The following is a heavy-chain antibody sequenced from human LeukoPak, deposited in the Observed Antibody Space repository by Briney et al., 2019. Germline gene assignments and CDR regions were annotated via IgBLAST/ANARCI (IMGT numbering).Heavy chain of an antibody. V-gene: IGHV3-30*18. D-gene: IGHD3-10*01. CDR2: ISYDGSNK. CDR1: GFTLSSYG. J-gene: IGHJ4*02. Sequence: PGGSLRLSCAASGFTLSSYGMHWVRQAPGKGLEWVAVISYDGSNKYYADSVKGRFTISRDNSKNTLYLQMNSLRAEDTAVYYCAKGSYGSGSYLAYWGQGTLVTVSS. CDR3: AKGSYGSGSYLAY.